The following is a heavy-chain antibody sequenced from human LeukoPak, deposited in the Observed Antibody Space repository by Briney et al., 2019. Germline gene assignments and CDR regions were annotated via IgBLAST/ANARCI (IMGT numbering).Heavy chain of an antibody. D-gene: IGHD6-19*01. CDR3: ARGGSLAAAPRLYYFDY. CDR2: INPVGGST. Sequence: ASVKVSCKSSGYTFANYYLHWVRQAPGQGLEWMGIINPVGGSTTYTQKFQGRVTMTRDTSTSTIYMDLSSLRSEDTAVYYCARGGSLAAAPRLYYFDYWGQGSLVTVSS. J-gene: IGHJ4*02. V-gene: IGHV1-46*01. CDR1: GYTFANYY.